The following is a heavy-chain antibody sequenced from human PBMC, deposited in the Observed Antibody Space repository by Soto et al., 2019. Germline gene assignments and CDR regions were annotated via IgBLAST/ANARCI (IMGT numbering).Heavy chain of an antibody. Sequence: GGSLRLSCAASGFKFSNYAMSWVRQAPGKGLEWVSLISATGGGTYYADSVKGRFTISRDNSHNTLYLQVHSLTAEDTAVYYCARGYGSGSYYNGWGQGTLVTVS. CDR1: GFKFSNYA. CDR2: ISATGGGT. V-gene: IGHV3-23*01. CDR3: ARGYGSGSYYNG. D-gene: IGHD3-10*01. J-gene: IGHJ4*02.